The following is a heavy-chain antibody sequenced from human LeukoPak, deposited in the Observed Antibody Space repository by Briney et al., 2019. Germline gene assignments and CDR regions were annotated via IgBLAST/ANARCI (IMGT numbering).Heavy chain of an antibody. CDR2: ISSSGSTI. CDR3: AREIPLRYFDWSAKGPFDY. D-gene: IGHD3-9*01. J-gene: IGHJ4*02. CDR1: GFTFSSYE. V-gene: IGHV3-48*03. Sequence: GGSLRLSCAASGFTFSSYEMNWVRQAPGKGLEWVSYISSSGSTIYYADSVKGRFTISRDNAKNSLYLQMNSLRAEDTAVYYCAREIPLRYFDWSAKGPFDYWGQGTLVTVSS.